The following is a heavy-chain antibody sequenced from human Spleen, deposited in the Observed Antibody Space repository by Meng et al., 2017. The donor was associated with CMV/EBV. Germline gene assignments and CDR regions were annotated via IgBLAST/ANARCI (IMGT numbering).Heavy chain of an antibody. Sequence: ASVKVSCKASGYTFTVYYMYWVRQAPGQGLEWMGWINPDSGGTNYAQKFQGRVTMTRDTSISTAYMELSRLRSDDTAVYYCARVMGMTGVTWVYWGQGTLVTVSS. CDR1: GYTFTVYY. CDR3: ARVMGMTGVTWVY. D-gene: IGHD3-9*01. V-gene: IGHV1-2*02. J-gene: IGHJ4*02. CDR2: INPDSGGT.